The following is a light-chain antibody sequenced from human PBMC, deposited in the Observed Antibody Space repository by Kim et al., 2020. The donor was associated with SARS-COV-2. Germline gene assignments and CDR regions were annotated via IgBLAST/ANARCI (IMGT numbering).Light chain of an antibody. Sequence: EIVMTQSPATLSVSPGERATLACRASKNIGTNLAWYQQKPGQTPRLLIYRASTRVTGIPARFSGSGSATEFTLTISSLHSEDFAVYYCQQHNDWLTFGGGTKVDIK. J-gene: IGKJ4*01. CDR2: RAS. CDR3: QQHNDWLT. V-gene: IGKV3-15*01. CDR1: KNIGTN.